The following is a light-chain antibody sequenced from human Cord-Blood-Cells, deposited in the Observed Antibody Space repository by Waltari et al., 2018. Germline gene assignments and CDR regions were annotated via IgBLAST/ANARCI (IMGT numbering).Light chain of an antibody. J-gene: IGKJ4*01. V-gene: IGKV3-20*01. CDR2: GAS. CDR1: QGVSSSY. Sequence: EIVLKQSPGTLSLSPGERATLSCRASQGVSSSYLAGYQQKPGQAPRLLIYGASRRATGIPDRFSGSGSETHFTLTSSRLESEDFAVYYCQHYGISRPLIFGVGTKVYIK. CDR3: QHYGISRPLI.